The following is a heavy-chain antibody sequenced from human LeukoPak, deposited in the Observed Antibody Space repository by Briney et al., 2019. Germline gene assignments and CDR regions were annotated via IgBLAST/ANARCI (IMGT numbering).Heavy chain of an antibody. CDR2: ISYDGNTI. CDR1: EFTFSNYA. Sequence: GGSLRLSCAASEFTFSNYALHWVRQAPGKGLQWVAVISYDGNTIHYADSVKGRFIISRDNSKNTLYLQMNSLRAEDTAVYYCAVTIFGVVRYFDYWGQGTLVTVSS. D-gene: IGHD3-3*01. CDR3: AVTIFGVVRYFDY. V-gene: IGHV3-30-3*01. J-gene: IGHJ4*02.